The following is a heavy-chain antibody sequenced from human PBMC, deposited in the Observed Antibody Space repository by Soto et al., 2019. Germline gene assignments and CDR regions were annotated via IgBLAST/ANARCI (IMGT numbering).Heavy chain of an antibody. Sequence: QLQLQESGSGLVKPSQTLSLTCAASGGTISSGGYSWSWLRPAPGQGREWSGYIYHSGSNYYNPSLKSRVTISVDRSKNQFSLKLSSVTAADTAVYYCARVPGPWGQGTLVTVSS. J-gene: IGHJ5*02. CDR2: IYHSGSN. V-gene: IGHV4-30-2*01. CDR3: ARVPGP. CDR1: GGTISSGGYS.